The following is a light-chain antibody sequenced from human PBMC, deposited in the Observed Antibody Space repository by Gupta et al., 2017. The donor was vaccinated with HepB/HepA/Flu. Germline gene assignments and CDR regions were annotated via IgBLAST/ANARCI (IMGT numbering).Light chain of an antibody. CDR2: DVT. Sequence: QSALTQPASVSGSPGQSITISCTGTSSDIGGYNYVSWYQKHPGKAPKLMIYDVTARPSGISNRFSGSKYGNSASLTISELQAEDEDDYYCSSYTSSSTWVFGGGTKLTVL. J-gene: IGLJ3*02. CDR1: SSDIGGYNY. V-gene: IGLV2-14*03. CDR3: SSYTSSSTWV.